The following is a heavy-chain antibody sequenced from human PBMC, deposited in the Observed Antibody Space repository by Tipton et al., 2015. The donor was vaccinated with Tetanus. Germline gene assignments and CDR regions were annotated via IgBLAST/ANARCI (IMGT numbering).Heavy chain of an antibody. V-gene: IGHV1-8*01. CDR3: ARGNRGSSWYL. D-gene: IGHD6-13*01. J-gene: IGHJ4*02. CDR2: MDPNTGHA. CDR1: GYAFNSYD. Sequence: QSGAEVKKSGASVKVSCKAFGYAFNSYDINWVRQASGQGLEWLGYMDPNTGHATYAQRFQGRVTMTSDSSITTAYMELKNLRSDDTAFYYCARGNRGSSWYLWGQGTLVTVSS.